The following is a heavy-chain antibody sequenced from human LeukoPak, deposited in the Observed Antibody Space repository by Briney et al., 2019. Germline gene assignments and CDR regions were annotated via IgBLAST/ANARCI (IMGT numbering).Heavy chain of an antibody. J-gene: IGHJ6*03. D-gene: IGHD6-13*01. CDR2: ISSSSSYI. CDR1: GFTFSSYS. Sequence: GGSLRLSCAASGFTFSSYSMNWVRQAPGKGLEWVSSISSSSSYIYYADSVKGRFTISRDNAKNSLYLQMNSLRAEDTAVYYCARDPTGSSSWYEYYYYYYMDVWGKGTTVTVSS. V-gene: IGHV3-21*01. CDR3: ARDPTGSSSWYEYYYYYYMDV.